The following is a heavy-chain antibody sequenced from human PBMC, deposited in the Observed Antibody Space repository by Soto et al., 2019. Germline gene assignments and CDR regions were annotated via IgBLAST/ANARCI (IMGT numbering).Heavy chain of an antibody. CDR3: ARDLAAGDY. D-gene: IGHD6-13*01. CDR2: IKQDGSEK. CDR1: GFTFSSYW. Sequence: GSLRLSCAASGFTFSSYWKSWVRQAPGKGLEWVANIKQDGSEKYYVDSVKGRFTISRDNAKNSLYLQMNSLRAEDTAVYYCARDLAAGDYWGQGTLVTVSS. J-gene: IGHJ4*02. V-gene: IGHV3-7*01.